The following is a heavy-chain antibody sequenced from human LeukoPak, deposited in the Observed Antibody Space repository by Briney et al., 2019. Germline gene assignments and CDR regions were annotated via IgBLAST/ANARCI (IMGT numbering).Heavy chain of an antibody. Sequence: GGSLRLSCAASGFTFSSYWMSWVRQAPGKGLEWVAVISYDGSNKYYADSVKGRFTISRDNSKNTLYLQMNSLRAEDTAVYYCARVRATYYDFWSGYYFDYWGQGTLVTVSS. J-gene: IGHJ4*02. CDR2: ISYDGSNK. D-gene: IGHD3-3*01. V-gene: IGHV3-30-3*01. CDR1: GFTFSSYW. CDR3: ARVRATYYDFWSGYYFDY.